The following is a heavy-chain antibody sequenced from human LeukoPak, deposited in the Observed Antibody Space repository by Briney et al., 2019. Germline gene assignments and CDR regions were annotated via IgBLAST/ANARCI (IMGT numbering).Heavy chain of an antibody. J-gene: IGHJ3*02. D-gene: IGHD2-2*01. V-gene: IGHV1-69*13. Sequence: SVKVSCKASGGTFSSYAISWVRQAPGQGLEWMGGIIPIFGTANYAQKFQGRVTITADESTSTAYVELSSLRSEDTAVYYCARDQYVVGYCSSTSCYDDAFDIWGQGTMVTVSS. CDR1: GGTFSSYA. CDR2: IIPIFGTA. CDR3: ARDQYVVGYCSSTSCYDDAFDI.